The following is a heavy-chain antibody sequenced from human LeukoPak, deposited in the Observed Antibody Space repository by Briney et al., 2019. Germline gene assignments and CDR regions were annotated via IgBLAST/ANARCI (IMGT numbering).Heavy chain of an antibody. D-gene: IGHD3-3*01. Sequence: PSETLSLTCTVSGGSISSGGYYWGWIRQHPGKGLEWIGYIYYSGSTYYSPSLKSRVTISVDTSKNQCSLRLSSVTAADTAVYYCARGPASIITMPQFDDWGQGTLVTVSS. CDR3: ARGPASIITMPQFDD. J-gene: IGHJ4*02. V-gene: IGHV4-31*03. CDR2: IYYSGST. CDR1: GGSISSGGYY.